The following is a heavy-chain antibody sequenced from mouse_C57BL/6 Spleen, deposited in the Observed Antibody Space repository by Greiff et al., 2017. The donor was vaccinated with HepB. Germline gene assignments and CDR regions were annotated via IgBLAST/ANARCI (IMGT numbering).Heavy chain of an antibody. CDR3: ARDYDDRDWFAY. J-gene: IGHJ3*01. CDR1: GFNIKDYY. V-gene: IGHV14-2*01. D-gene: IGHD2-4*01. Sequence: EVQGVESGAELVKPGASVKLSCTASGFNIKDYYMHWVKQRTEQGLEWIGRIDPEDGETKYAPKFQGKATITADTSSNTAYLQLSSLTSADTAVYYCARDYDDRDWFAYWGQGTLDTVSA. CDR2: IDPEDGET.